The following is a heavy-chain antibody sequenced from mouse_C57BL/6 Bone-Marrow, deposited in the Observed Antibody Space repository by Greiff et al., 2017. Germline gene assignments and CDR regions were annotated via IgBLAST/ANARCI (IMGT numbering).Heavy chain of an antibody. CDR2: ISSGGGYT. D-gene: IGHD2-2*01. CDR1: GFTFSSYA. J-gene: IGHJ4*01. Sequence: DVQRVESGEGLVKPGGSLKLSCAASGFTFSSYAMSWVRQTPEKRLEWVAYISSGGGYTYYADTVKGRYTISRDNARNTLYLQMSSLKSEDTAMYYCTILPSPEPGYPYAKDYWGQGTSVTGSS. CDR3: TILPSPEPGYPYAKDY. V-gene: IGHV5-9-1*02.